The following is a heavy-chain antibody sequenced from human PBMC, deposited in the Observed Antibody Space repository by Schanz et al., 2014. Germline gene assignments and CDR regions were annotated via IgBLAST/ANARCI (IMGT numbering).Heavy chain of an antibody. J-gene: IGHJ6*02. Sequence: VQLVESGGGVVQPGGSLRLSCESSGFTFNGHAMHWVRQAPGKGLEWVSYISNSGYTIYYADSVKGRFTISRDNAKNSLYLKRNRLRAENPAVYSCERDPPPYSSSPYYWYYGMDVWGQGTTVTVSS. CDR1: GFTFNGHA. CDR3: ERDPPPYSSSPYYWYYGMDV. V-gene: IGHV3-48*03. D-gene: IGHD6-6*01. CDR2: ISNSGYTI.